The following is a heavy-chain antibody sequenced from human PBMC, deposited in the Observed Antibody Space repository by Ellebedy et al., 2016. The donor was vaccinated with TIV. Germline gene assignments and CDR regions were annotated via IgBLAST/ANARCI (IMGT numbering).Heavy chain of an antibody. CDR3: ARVPVYSNGWYSYYYGMDI. V-gene: IGHV3-66*01. CDR1: GIIVSDYF. J-gene: IGHJ6*02. Sequence: GGSLRLSCEASGIIVSDYFMNWVRQAPGKGLEWVSVLYPDAKTNYTDSVNGRFIVSRDSSKNTLYLQMNSLTAEDTAVYYCARVPVYSNGWYSYYYGMDIWGRGTTVTVS. CDR2: LYPDAKT. D-gene: IGHD6-25*01.